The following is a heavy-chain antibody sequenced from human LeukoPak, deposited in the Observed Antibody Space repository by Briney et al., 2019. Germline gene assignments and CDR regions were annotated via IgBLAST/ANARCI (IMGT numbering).Heavy chain of an antibody. J-gene: IGHJ4*02. Sequence: GIINPSVGRTTYAPKFQGILTMTRHTSTGTVYMELSSLRSEDTAVYYCASLRSGDYEGFDYWGQGTLVTVSS. D-gene: IGHD2-21*02. CDR3: ASLRSGDYEGFDY. V-gene: IGHV1-46*01. CDR2: INPSVGRT.